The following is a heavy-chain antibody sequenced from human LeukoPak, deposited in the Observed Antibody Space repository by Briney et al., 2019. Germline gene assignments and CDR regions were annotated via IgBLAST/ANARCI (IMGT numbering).Heavy chain of an antibody. CDR2: INNDGSSI. CDR1: GGSISSYH. D-gene: IGHD6-19*01. V-gene: IGHV3-74*01. J-gene: IGHJ4*02. Sequence: PSETLSLTCTVSGGSISSYHWNWIRQAPGKGLVWVSRINNDGSSIGYADSVKGRLTISRDNAKNTLYLQMNSLRAEDTAVYYCTRGMYSSAWSIDYWGQGTLVTVSS. CDR3: TRGMYSSAWSIDY.